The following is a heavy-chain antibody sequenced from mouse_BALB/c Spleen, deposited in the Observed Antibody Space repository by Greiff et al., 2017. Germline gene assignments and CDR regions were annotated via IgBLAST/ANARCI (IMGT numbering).Heavy chain of an antibody. CDR3: ARHGKGLDY. CDR1: GYSITSDYA. Sequence: EVKLVESGPGLVKPSQSLSLTCTVTGYSITSDYAWNWIRQFPGNKLEWMGYISYSGSTSYNPSLKSRISITRDTSKNQFFLQLNSVTTEDTATYYCARHGKGLDYWGQGTTLTVSS. V-gene: IGHV3-2*02. J-gene: IGHJ2*01. CDR2: ISYSGST. D-gene: IGHD2-1*01.